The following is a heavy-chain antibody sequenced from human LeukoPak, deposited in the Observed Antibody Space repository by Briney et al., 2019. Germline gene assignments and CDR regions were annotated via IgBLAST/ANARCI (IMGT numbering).Heavy chain of an antibody. J-gene: IGHJ4*02. Sequence: GGSLRLSCAASGFTFNSYNMNWVRQTPGKGLQWVSAIDSRSNYIYYADSIKGRFSISRDNAKNSLYLQMNSLRAEDTAVYYCADAGWDSSGWYWGYWGQGTLVTVSS. CDR2: IDSRSNYI. V-gene: IGHV3-21*01. D-gene: IGHD6-19*01. CDR3: ADAGWDSSGWYWGY. CDR1: GFTFNSYN.